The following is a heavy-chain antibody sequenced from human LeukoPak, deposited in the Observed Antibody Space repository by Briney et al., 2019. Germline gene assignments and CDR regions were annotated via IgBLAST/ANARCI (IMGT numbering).Heavy chain of an antibody. CDR2: IYYGGST. V-gene: IGHV4-39*01. CDR3: ASSRGYNYGPPDY. J-gene: IGHJ4*02. CDR1: GGSISSSSYY. D-gene: IGHD5-18*01. Sequence: SETLSLTCTVSGGSISSSSYYWGWIRQPPGKGLEWIGSIYYGGSTYYDPSLKSRVTISVDTSKDQFSLELSSVIAADTAVYYCASSRGYNYGPPDYWRQGTLVTVSS.